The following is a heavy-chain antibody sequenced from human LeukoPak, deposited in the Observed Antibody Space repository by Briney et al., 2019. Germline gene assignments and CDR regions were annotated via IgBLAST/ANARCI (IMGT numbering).Heavy chain of an antibody. J-gene: IGHJ4*02. V-gene: IGHV3-74*01. CDR2: INTDGSSA. CDR3: ARDIPPSPSKVFYY. D-gene: IGHD2-2*02. CDR1: GFTLSSYW. Sequence: GGSLRLSRAASGFTLSSYWMQWVRQAPGKGLVWVSRINTDGSSASYADSVKGRFTISRDNAKNTLFLQMNSLRAEDTAVYYCARDIPPSPSKVFYYWGQGTLVTVSS.